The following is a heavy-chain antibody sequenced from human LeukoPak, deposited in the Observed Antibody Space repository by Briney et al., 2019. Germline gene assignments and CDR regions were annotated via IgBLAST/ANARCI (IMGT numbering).Heavy chain of an antibody. J-gene: IGHJ6*04. CDR3: ARRITMVRGVNYYYGMDV. CDR2: ISAHNGST. Sequence: ASVKVSCKASGYTFTSYGISWVRQAPGQGLEWMGWISAHNGSTNYAQKLQGRVTMTTDTSTSTAYMELRSLRSDDTAVYYCARRITMVRGVNYYYGMDVWGKGTTVTVSS. V-gene: IGHV1-18*04. CDR1: GYTFTSYG. D-gene: IGHD3-10*01.